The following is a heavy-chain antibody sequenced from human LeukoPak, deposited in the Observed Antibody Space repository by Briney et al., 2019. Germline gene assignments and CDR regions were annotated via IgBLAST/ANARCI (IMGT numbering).Heavy chain of an antibody. CDR1: GYTFTSYG. V-gene: IGHV1-18*01. D-gene: IGHD3-9*01. CDR3: ARDTGYFDSTRDFDY. CDR2: ISAYNGNT. J-gene: IGHJ4*02. Sequence: GASVKVSCKASGYTFTSYGISWVRQAPGQGLEWMGWISAYNGNTNYAQKLQGRVTMTTDTSTSTAYMELRSLRSDDTAVYYCARDTGYFDSTRDFDYWGQGTLVTVSS.